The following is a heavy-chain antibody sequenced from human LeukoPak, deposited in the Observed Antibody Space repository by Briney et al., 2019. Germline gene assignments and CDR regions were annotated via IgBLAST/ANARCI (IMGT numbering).Heavy chain of an antibody. J-gene: IGHJ4*02. CDR2: ISGSGGST. D-gene: IGHD1-14*01. Sequence: GGSLRLSCAASGFTFSSYAMSWVRQAPGKGLEWVSAISGSGGSTYYAASVKGRYTISRDNSKNTLYLQMNSLRAEDTAVYYCAKPRITSSTLFDYWGPGTLVTVSS. CDR1: GFTFSSYA. CDR3: AKPRITSSTLFDY. V-gene: IGHV3-23*01.